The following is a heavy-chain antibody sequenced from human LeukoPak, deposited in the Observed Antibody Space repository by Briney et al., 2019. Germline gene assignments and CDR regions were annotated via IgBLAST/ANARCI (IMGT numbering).Heavy chain of an antibody. CDR3: AYSGSYGHLGY. Sequence: SETLSLTCTVSGGSISSNAYYWAWIRQPPGKGLEWIGSIYSSVSTYYNLSLKSRVTISVDTSKNQFSLRLSSVTAADTALYYCAYSGSYGHLGYWGQGIPVTVSS. V-gene: IGHV4-39*01. CDR1: GGSISSNAYY. J-gene: IGHJ4*02. CDR2: IYSSVST. D-gene: IGHD1-26*01.